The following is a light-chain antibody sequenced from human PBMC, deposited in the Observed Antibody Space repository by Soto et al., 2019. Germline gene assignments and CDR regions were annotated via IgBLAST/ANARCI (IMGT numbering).Light chain of an antibody. Sequence: VICMTHSPSVLSSSTSYRVTIGCVSGQGISSYLAWYQQKPGKAPELLIYAASTLQSGVPSRFSGSGSGTDFTLTISCLQSEDFATYYCQQYYSFPFTFGQGTKVDIK. CDR2: AAS. CDR3: QQYYSFPFT. V-gene: IGKV1D-8*01. CDR1: QGISSY. J-gene: IGKJ1*01.